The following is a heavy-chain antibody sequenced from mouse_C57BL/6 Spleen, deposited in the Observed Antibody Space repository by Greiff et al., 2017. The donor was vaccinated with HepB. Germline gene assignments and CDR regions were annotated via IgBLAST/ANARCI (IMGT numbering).Heavy chain of an antibody. CDR2: IWRGGST. V-gene: IGHV2-5*01. D-gene: IGHD2-4*01. J-gene: IGHJ1*03. CDR1: GFSFTSYG. Sequence: QVQLQQSGPGLVQPSQRLSITCTVPGFSFTSYGVHWVRQSPGKGLEWLGVIWRGGSTDYNAAFMSRLSITKDNSKSQVFFKMNSLQADDTAIYCCARYEYDKYFDVWGTGTTVTVSS. CDR3: ARYEYDKYFDV.